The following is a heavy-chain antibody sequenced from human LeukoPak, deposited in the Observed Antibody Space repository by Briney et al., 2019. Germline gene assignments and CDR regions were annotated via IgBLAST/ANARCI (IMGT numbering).Heavy chain of an antibody. CDR1: GFTFTSSA. CDR2: IVVGSGNT. Sequence: SVKVSCKASGFTFTSSAMQWVRQARGQRLEWIGWIVVGSGNTNYAQKFQERVTITRDMSTSTAYMELSSLRSEDTAVYYCARGPTYSSSSGIDYWGQGTLVTVSS. V-gene: IGHV1-58*02. CDR3: ARGPTYSSSSGIDY. D-gene: IGHD6-6*01. J-gene: IGHJ4*02.